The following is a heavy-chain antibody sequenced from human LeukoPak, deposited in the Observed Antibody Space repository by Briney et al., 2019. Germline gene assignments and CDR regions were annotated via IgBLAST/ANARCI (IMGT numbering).Heavy chain of an antibody. V-gene: IGHV1-2*06. CDR3: ARVGDGLSDAFDI. Sequence: ASVKVSCKASGYTFTGYYMNWVRQAPGQGLEWLGRINPNTGGTNFAQSFQGRVTMTRDTSITTAYMELSRLRSDDTAVYYCARVGDGLSDAFDIWGQGTMVTVSS. D-gene: IGHD5-24*01. CDR2: INPNTGGT. CDR1: GYTFTGYY. J-gene: IGHJ3*02.